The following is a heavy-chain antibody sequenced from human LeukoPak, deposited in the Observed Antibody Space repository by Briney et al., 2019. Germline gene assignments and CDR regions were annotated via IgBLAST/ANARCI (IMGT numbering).Heavy chain of an antibody. J-gene: IGHJ6*02. CDR3: AREGGVASSGWPYYYYYGMDV. CDR1: GGSISSYY. Sequence: SETLSLTCTVSGGSISSYYWSWIRQPPGKGLEWIGYIYYSGSTNYNPSLKSRVTISVDTSKNQFSLKLSSVTAADTAVYYCAREGGVASSGWPYYYYYGMDVWGQGTTVTVSS. CDR2: IYYSGST. D-gene: IGHD6-19*01. V-gene: IGHV4-59*12.